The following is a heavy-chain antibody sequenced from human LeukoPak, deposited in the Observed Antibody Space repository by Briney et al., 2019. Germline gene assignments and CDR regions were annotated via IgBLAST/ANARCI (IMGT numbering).Heavy chain of an antibody. J-gene: IGHJ4*02. CDR2: INPSGGST. CDR1: GYTFTSYY. CDR3: ARVAAQYDSRSAVDY. Sequence: ASVKVSCKASGYTFTSYYMHWVRQAPGQGLEWMGIINPSGGSTSYAQKFQGRVTMTRDTSTSTVYMELSSLRSEDTAVYYCARVAAQYDSRSAVDYWGQGTLVPVSS. D-gene: IGHD3-22*01. V-gene: IGHV1-46*01.